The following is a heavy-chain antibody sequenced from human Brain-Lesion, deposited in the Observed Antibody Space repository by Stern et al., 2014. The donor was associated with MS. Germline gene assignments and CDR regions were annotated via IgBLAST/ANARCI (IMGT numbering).Heavy chain of an antibody. V-gene: IGHV1-45*02. Sequence: QLVESGAEVKKTGSSVKVSCQASGNTFTNRDLHWVRQAPGKALEWMGWISPFAGNTNYAQNFQDRVTITMDRSMSTAYMDLSSLRSDDTAIYFCAEGGSYGFVYWGQGTLVTVSS. D-gene: IGHD4-17*01. J-gene: IGHJ4*02. CDR1: GNTFTNRD. CDR2: ISPFAGNT. CDR3: AEGGSYGFVY.